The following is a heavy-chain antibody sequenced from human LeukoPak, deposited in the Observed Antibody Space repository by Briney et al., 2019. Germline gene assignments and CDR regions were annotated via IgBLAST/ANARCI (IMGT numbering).Heavy chain of an antibody. CDR3: ARDLGNWNVYDY. CDR2: IYYSGST. D-gene: IGHD1-20*01. J-gene: IGHJ4*02. CDR1: GGSISSYY. Sequence: SETLSLTCTVSGGSISSYYWSWIRQPPGKGLEWIGYIYYSGSTNYNPSPKSRVTISVDTSKNQFSLKLSSVTAADTAVYYCARDLGNWNVYDYWGQGTLVTVSS. V-gene: IGHV4-59*01.